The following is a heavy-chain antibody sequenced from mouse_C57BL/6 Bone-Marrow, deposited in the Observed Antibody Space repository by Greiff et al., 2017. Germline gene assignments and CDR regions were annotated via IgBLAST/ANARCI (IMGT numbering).Heavy chain of an antibody. V-gene: IGHV3-6*01. J-gene: IGHJ2*01. CDR2: IRYDGST. Sequence: VQLKESGPGLVKPSQSLSLTCSVSGYSITSCYFWYWNRQLPGNKLEWMGYIRYDGSTNYNPSLKNRISITRDTSKNQLYLKLNSVTTEDTATYDCAREDSSGNYWGKGTTLTVSS. D-gene: IGHD3-2*02. CDR1: GYSITSCYF. CDR3: AREDSSGNY.